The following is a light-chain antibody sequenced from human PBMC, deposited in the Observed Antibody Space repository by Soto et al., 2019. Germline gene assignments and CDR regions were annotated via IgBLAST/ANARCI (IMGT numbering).Light chain of an antibody. J-gene: IGKJ2*03. CDR2: DAS. CDR1: QNVSRR. CDR3: QQYNGYSFYTYS. Sequence: DIQMTQSPATLSASVGDRLTITCRASQNVSRRLAWYQQKPGKAPKLLIYDASTLENGVPSRFSGSGSGTEFTLTLSGLQPDDLANYYRQQYNGYSFYTYSFGQGTKVEIK. V-gene: IGKV1-5*01.